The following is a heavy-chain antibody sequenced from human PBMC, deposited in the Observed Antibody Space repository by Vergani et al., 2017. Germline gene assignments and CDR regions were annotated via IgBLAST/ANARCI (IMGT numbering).Heavy chain of an antibody. CDR2: IDHTGRP. V-gene: IGHV4-34*01. CDR1: GGSFTSYH. Sequence: QVQLQQWGGGLLKPSGTLSLTCVVNGGSFTSYHWTWIRQSPGERLEWVGDIDHTGRPAYNPSPTSRLTRSVDKSRDQFSVTLNSVTATDTAICFCARVSTETTGHLCYCYCMDVWGQGTAVTVS. D-gene: IGHD4-11*01. CDR3: ARVSTETTGHLCYCYCMDV. J-gene: IGHJ6*02.